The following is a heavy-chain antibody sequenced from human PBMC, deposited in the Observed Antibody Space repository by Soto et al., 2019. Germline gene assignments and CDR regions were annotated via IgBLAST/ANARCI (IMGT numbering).Heavy chain of an antibody. V-gene: IGHV4-34*01. Sequence: SETLSLTCAVYGGSFSGYYWSWIRQPPGKGLEWIGEINHSGSTNYNPSLKSRVTISVDTSKNQFSLKLSSVTAADTAVYYCARVAPLFYCSGGSCYSDYYYYMDVWGKGTTVTVSS. CDR1: GGSFSGYY. CDR2: INHSGST. CDR3: ARVAPLFYCSGGSCYSDYYYYMDV. D-gene: IGHD2-15*01. J-gene: IGHJ6*03.